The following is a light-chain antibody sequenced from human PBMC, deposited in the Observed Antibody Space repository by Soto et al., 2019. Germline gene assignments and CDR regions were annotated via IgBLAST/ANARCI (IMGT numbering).Light chain of an antibody. V-gene: IGKV3-20*01. CDR3: QQYGGSPIT. CDR1: QSVTTR. CDR2: GAS. J-gene: IGKJ5*01. Sequence: EIVFTQSPCTLSLSPGERVTLSCRASQSVTTRLAWYQHKPGQAPTLLMSGASNRASGVPVRFSGSGSGTDFTLTITRLEPEDFALYYCQQYGGSPITFGLGTRLEIK.